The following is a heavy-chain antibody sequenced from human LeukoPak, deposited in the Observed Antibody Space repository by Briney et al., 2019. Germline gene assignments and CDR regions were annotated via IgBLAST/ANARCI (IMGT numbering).Heavy chain of an antibody. Sequence: PGGSLRLSCAASGFTFSSYGMHWVRQAPGKGLEWVAVIWYDGSNKYYADSVKGRFTISRDNSKNTLCLQMNSLRAEDTAVYYCARDYDSSGYSRLHFDYWGQGTLVTVSS. V-gene: IGHV3-33*01. CDR3: ARDYDSSGYSRLHFDY. CDR1: GFTFSSYG. CDR2: IWYDGSNK. D-gene: IGHD3-22*01. J-gene: IGHJ4*02.